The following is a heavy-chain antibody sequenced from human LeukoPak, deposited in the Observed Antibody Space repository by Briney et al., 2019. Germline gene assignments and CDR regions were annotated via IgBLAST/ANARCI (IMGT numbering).Heavy chain of an antibody. D-gene: IGHD3-22*01. Sequence: GGSLRLSCAASGFTFDDYAMHWVRQAPGKGLEWVSGISWNSGSIGYADSVKGRFTISRDNAKNSLYLQMNSLIAEDTALYYCAKDISYRGSGFFDYWGQGTLVTVSS. V-gene: IGHV3-9*01. CDR3: AKDISYRGSGFFDY. J-gene: IGHJ4*02. CDR1: GFTFDDYA. CDR2: ISWNSGSI.